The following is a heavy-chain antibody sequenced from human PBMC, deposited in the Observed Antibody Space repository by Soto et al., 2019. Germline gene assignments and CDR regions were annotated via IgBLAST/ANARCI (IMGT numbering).Heavy chain of an antibody. CDR1: GFTVSTNY. D-gene: IGHD1-26*01. CDR2: IYTGGTT. V-gene: IGHV3-53*02. Sequence: EVKLVETGGALTQPGGSLTLSCAVSGFTVSTNYMAWVRQGPGKGLEWVSVIYTGGTTYYADSVTGRFTFSRDTSKNILYLHLNSLTTDDTAVYYCARVWGYYFESWGQGTLVAVSS. CDR3: ARVWGYYFES. J-gene: IGHJ4*02.